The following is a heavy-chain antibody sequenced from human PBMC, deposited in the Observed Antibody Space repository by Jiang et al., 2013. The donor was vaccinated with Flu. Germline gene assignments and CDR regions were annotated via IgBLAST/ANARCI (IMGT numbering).Heavy chain of an antibody. CDR3: ARGVITFGGVIVGFDY. Sequence: GAEVKKPGASVKVSCKASGYTFSSYGITWVRQAPGQGLEWMGWISGYNGNTNYSQKFQGRVTITRDTSASTAYMELSSLRSEDTAVYYCARGVITFGGVIVGFDYWGQGTLVTVSS. J-gene: IGHJ4*02. D-gene: IGHD3-16*02. CDR1: GYTFSSYG. CDR2: ISGYNGNT. V-gene: IGHV1-18*01.